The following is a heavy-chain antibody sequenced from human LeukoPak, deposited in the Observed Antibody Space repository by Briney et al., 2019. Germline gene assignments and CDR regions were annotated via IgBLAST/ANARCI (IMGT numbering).Heavy chain of an antibody. D-gene: IGHD1-26*01. J-gene: IGHJ4*02. CDR1: GGSISSSSYY. V-gene: IGHV4-39*07. CDR2: IYYSGST. CDR3: ARADRSGSSNNFDY. Sequence: SETLSLTCTVSGGSISSSSYYWGWIRQPPGKGLEWIGSIYYSGSTYYNPSLKSRVTISVDTSKNQFSLKLSSVTAADTAVYYCARADRSGSSNNFDYWGQGTLVTVSS.